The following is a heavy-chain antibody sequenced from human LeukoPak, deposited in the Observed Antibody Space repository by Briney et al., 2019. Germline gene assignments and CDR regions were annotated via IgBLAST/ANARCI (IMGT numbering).Heavy chain of an antibody. CDR1: GFTFSSYE. V-gene: IGHV3-48*03. D-gene: IGHD6-19*01. J-gene: IGHJ5*02. CDR3: AREIGYNSGWQLS. Sequence: GGSLRLSCAASGFTFSSYEMKWVRQAPGKGLEWVSYISSSASTKYYADSVKGRFTISRDNAKNSVYLQMNSLRDEDTAVYYCAREIGYNSGWQLSWGQGTLVTVSS. CDR2: ISSSASTK.